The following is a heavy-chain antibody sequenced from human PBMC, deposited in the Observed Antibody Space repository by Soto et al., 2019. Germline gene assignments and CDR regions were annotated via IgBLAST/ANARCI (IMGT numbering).Heavy chain of an antibody. CDR2: INHSGST. V-gene: IGHV4-34*01. J-gene: IGHJ4*02. CDR1: GGSFSGYY. CDR3: ARGLSNWNSAYYFDY. D-gene: IGHD1-7*01. Sequence: SETLSLTCAVYGGSFSGYYWSWIRQPPGKGLEWIGEINHSGSTNYNPSLKSRVTISVDTSKNQFSPKLSSVTAADTAVYYCARGLSNWNSAYYFDYWGQGTLVTVSS.